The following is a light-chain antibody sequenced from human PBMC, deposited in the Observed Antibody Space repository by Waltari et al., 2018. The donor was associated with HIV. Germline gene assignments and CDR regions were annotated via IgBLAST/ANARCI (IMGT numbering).Light chain of an antibody. J-gene: IGKJ2*01. CDR3: QQYNNWPPYT. CDR1: QSDSSN. V-gene: IGKV3D-15*03. CDR2: GSS. Sequence: EIVMTQSPATLSVSPGERATLSCRASQSDSSNLAWYQQKPGQAPRLLSYGSSIRATGIPARFSGSGCGTEFTLTISILQSEDFAVYYCQQYNNWPPYTFGQGTKLEIK.